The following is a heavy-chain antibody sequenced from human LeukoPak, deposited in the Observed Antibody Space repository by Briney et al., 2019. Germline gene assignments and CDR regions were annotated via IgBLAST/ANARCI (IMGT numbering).Heavy chain of an antibody. CDR1: GGSFSGYY. D-gene: IGHD3-10*01. CDR2: FNHSGST. V-gene: IGHV4-34*01. Sequence: SEALSDTCAVYGGSFSGYYWSWIRQRLGKGRGCVGEFNHSGSTNHNTTLKSRVTISVDTSQNKFSLTLSSVTAADTAVYYCARGRYYGSGRYYNIARYYYFGMAVWNQRTTATV. J-gene: IGHJ6*02. CDR3: ARGRYYGSGRYYNIARYYYFGMAV.